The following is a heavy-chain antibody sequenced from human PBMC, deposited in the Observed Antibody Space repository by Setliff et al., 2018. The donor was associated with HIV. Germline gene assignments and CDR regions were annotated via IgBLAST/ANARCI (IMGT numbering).Heavy chain of an antibody. CDR2: IGRSGGST. D-gene: IGHD1-7*01. V-gene: IGHV3-23*01. CDR3: ARGRNRNYVVYGMDV. Sequence: GSLRLSCAASGFTFSSYTMTWVRQAPGKGLEWVSTIGRSGGSTYYTDSVKGRFTISRDNSKNMLYLQMDSLRAEDTAVYYCARGRNRNYVVYGMDVWGQGTTVTVSS. CDR1: GFTFSSYT. J-gene: IGHJ6*02.